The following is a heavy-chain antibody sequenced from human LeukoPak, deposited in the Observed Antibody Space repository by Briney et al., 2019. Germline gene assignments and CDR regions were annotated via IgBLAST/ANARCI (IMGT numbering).Heavy chain of an antibody. CDR3: ARGVDDYVWGSYRLDY. V-gene: IGHV4-39*07. CDR2: IYYSGST. Sequence: PSETLSLTCTVSGGSISSSSYYWGWIRQPPGKGLEWIGSIYYSGSTYYNPSLKSRVTISVDTSKNQFSLKLSSVTAADTAVYYCARGVDDYVWGSYRLDYWGQGTLVTVSS. CDR1: GGSISSSSYY. J-gene: IGHJ4*02. D-gene: IGHD3-16*02.